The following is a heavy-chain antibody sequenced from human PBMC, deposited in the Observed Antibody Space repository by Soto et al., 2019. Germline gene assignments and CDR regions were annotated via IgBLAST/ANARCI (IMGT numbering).Heavy chain of an antibody. CDR1: GAYISDFS. CDR2: ITINGNT. V-gene: IGHV4-4*07. D-gene: IGHD1-7*01. Sequence: QVQQLESGPGLVKPWDTLSLTCTVSGAYISDFSWSWIRQPAGKGLEWIGRITINGNTQYNPSFRSRVTMSMDTSRNQFSLNLQSATAADTALYYCARESGENWTYEAHWGQGTLVTVSS. CDR3: ARESGENWTYEAH. J-gene: IGHJ1*01.